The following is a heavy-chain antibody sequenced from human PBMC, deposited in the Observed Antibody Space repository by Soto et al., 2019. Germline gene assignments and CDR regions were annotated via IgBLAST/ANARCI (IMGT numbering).Heavy chain of an antibody. V-gene: IGHV1-2*02. CDR1: GYTFTGYY. Sequence: ASVKVSCKASGYTFTGYYMHWVGQAPGQGLEWMGCINPNSGGTNYAQKFQGRVTMHRDTSISTAYMKLSRLRSDDTDVYYCARDHYDFWSGYSSTLNWFDPWGQGTLVTVSS. J-gene: IGHJ5*02. CDR2: INPNSGGT. CDR3: ARDHYDFWSGYSSTLNWFDP. D-gene: IGHD3-3*01.